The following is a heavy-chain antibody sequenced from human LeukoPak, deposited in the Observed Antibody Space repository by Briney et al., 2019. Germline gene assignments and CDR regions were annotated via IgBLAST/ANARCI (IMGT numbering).Heavy chain of an antibody. D-gene: IGHD5-24*01. J-gene: IGHJ4*02. V-gene: IGHV3-64*01. CDR1: GFTFSIYA. CDR2: ISSNGGST. Sequence: AGGSLRLSCAAYGFTFSIYAMHWVRQAPGKGLEYVSAISSNGGSTYYANSVKGRFTISRDNSKNTLYLQMGSLRAEDMAVYYCARASGRWLQFSYYFDYWGQGTLVTVSS. CDR3: ARASGRWLQFSYYFDY.